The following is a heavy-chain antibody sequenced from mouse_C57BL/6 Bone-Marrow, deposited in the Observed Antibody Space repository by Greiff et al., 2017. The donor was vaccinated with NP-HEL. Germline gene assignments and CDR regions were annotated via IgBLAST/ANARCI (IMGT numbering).Heavy chain of an antibody. V-gene: IGHV5-4*01. CDR1: GFTFSSYA. J-gene: IGHJ1*03. D-gene: IGHD2-3*01. Sequence: EVKLMESGGGLVKPGGSLKLSCAASGFTFSSYAMSWVRQTPEQRLEWVATISDGGSYTYYPDNVKGRFTISRDNAKNNLYLQMSPLKSEDTAMYYCARDRNGYYAYWYFDVWGTGTTVTVSS. CDR2: ISDGGSYT. CDR3: ARDRNGYYAYWYFDV.